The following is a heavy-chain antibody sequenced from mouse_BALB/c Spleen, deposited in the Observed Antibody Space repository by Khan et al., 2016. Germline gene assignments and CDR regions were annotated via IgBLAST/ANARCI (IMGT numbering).Heavy chain of an antibody. CDR3: ARYRDYYGSSRYVDV. CDR2: INTYSGES. Sequence: QIQLVQSGPELKKPGKTVKISCKASGYTFTNYGMNWVKQAPGKGLKWMGWINTYSGESTYAADFKGRFAFSLETSANNAYLQINNLKNEDTATYFCARYRDYYGSSRYVDVWGAGSTVTVSS. V-gene: IGHV9-3-1*01. D-gene: IGHD1-1*01. J-gene: IGHJ1*01. CDR1: GYTFTNYG.